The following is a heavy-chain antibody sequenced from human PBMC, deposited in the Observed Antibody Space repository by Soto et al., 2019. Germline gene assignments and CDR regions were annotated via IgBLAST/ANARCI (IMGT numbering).Heavy chain of an antibody. CDR1: GFTFSNSG. Sequence: QVQLVESGGGVVQPGRSLRLSCAASGFTFSNSGMHWVRQAPGKGLEWMAVISFDGNTQFYADSVKGRFSISRDNSKNTLYLDMNSLRADDAAVYYCTGQIASGHWGQGTLVTVSS. CDR2: ISFDGNTQ. D-gene: IGHD2-8*02. V-gene: IGHV3-30*03. CDR3: TGQIASGH. J-gene: IGHJ4*02.